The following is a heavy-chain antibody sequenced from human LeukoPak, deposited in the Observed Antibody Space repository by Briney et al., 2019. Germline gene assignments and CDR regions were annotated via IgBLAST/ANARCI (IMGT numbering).Heavy chain of an antibody. J-gene: IGHJ4*02. CDR3: ARDSGDSEYSF. CDR2: IYYSGST. CDR1: GGSFSGYY. V-gene: IGHV4-34*01. Sequence: SETLSLTCAVYGGSFSGYYWSWIRQPPGKGLEWIGSIYYSGSTYYNPSLKSRVTISVDTSKNQFSLKLSSVTAADTAVYYCARDSGDSEYSFWGQGTLVTVSS. D-gene: IGHD1-26*01.